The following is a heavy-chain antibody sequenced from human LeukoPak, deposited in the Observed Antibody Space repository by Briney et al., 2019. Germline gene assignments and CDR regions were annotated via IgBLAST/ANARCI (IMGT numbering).Heavy chain of an antibody. CDR3: AREGGVDFWSGYYDTKELDY. J-gene: IGHJ4*02. V-gene: IGHV4-34*01. Sequence: SETLSLTCAVYGGSFSGYYWSWIRQPPGKGLEWIGEINHSGSTNYNPSLKSRVTISVDTSKNQFSLKLSSVTAADTAVYYCAREGGVDFWSGYYDTKELDYWGQGTLVTVSS. D-gene: IGHD3-3*01. CDR2: INHSGST. CDR1: GGSFSGYY.